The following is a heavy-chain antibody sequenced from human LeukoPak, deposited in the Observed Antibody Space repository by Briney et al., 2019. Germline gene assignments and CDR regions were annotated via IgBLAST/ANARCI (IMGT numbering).Heavy chain of an antibody. J-gene: IGHJ4*02. D-gene: IGHD1-26*01. CDR2: ISGSGGST. V-gene: IGHV3-23*01. Sequence: GGSLRLSCAASGFTFSSYAMSWVRQAPGKGLEWVSAISGSGGSTYYADSVKGRFTISRDNSKNTLYLQMNSLRAEDTAVYYCAKGIVGATRKVNFFDYWGQGTLVTVSS. CDR1: GFTFSSYA. CDR3: AKGIVGATRKVNFFDY.